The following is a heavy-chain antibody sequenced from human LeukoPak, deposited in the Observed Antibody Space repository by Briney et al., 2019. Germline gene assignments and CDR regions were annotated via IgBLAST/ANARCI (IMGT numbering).Heavy chain of an antibody. CDR2: INPNSGGT. CDR3: ARAEPARNPVTTHVFDY. Sequence: GASVKVSCKASGYIFTDYYMHWVRQAPGQELEWMGWINPNSGGTNYAQKFQGRVTMTRDTSISTAYMELSRLRSDDTAVYYCARAEPARNPVTTHVFDYWGQGTLVTVSS. CDR1: GYIFTDYY. J-gene: IGHJ4*02. V-gene: IGHV1-2*02. D-gene: IGHD4-11*01.